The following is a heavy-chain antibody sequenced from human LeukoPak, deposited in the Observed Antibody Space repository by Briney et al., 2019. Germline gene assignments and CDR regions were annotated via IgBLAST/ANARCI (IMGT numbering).Heavy chain of an antibody. CDR3: ARDHAYRTDY. CDR2: INQDESKR. J-gene: IGHJ4*02. D-gene: IGHD2-2*01. V-gene: IGHV3-7*01. Sequence: GGSLRLSCAASGFSFSNDWMCWVRQAPGKGLEWVANINQDESKRYYVDSVKGRFTISRDNAKNSLYLQMSSLRAEDTAVYYCARDHAYRTDYWGQGTLVTVSS. CDR1: GFSFSNDW.